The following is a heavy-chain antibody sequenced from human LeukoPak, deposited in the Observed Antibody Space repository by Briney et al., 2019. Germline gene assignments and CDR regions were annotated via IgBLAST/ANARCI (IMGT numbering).Heavy chain of an antibody. CDR2: INPNSGGT. J-gene: IGHJ5*02. D-gene: IGHD2-21*01. Sequence: VASVKVSCKASGYSLTDYYMHRVRQAPGQGLEWMGWINPNSGGTNSAQKFQGRVTMTRDTSITTVYMEVSWLTSDDTAIYYCARADRLHGGPYLIGPWGQGTLVTVSS. CDR3: ARADRLHGGPYLIGP. V-gene: IGHV1-2*02. CDR1: GYSLTDYY.